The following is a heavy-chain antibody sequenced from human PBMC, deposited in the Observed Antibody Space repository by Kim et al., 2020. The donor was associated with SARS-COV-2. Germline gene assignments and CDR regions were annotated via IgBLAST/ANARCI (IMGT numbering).Heavy chain of an antibody. CDR3: ARGGSGHVAPYNWFDP. CDR1: GGSISSSSYY. Sequence: SETLSLTCTVSGGSISSSSYYWGWIRQPPGKGLEWIGSIYYSGSTYYNPSLKSRVTISVDTSKNQFSLKLSSVTAADTAVYYCARGGSGHVAPYNWFDP. V-gene: IGHV4-39*01. J-gene: IGHJ5*02. CDR2: IYYSGST. D-gene: IGHD3-10*01.